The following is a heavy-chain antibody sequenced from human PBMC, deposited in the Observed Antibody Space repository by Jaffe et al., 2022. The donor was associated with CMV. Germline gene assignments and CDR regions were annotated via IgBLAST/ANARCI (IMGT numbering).Heavy chain of an antibody. CDR3: ARASWTDYYDSSAPDY. D-gene: IGHD3-22*01. CDR2: IWYDGSNK. V-gene: IGHV3-33*08. J-gene: IGHJ4*02. Sequence: QVQLVESGGGVVQPGRSLRLSCAASGFTFSSYGMHWVRQAPGKGLEWVAVIWYDGSNKYYADSVKGRFTISRDNSKNTLYLQMNSLRAEDTAVYYCARASWTDYYDSSAPDYWGQGTLVTVSS. CDR1: GFTFSSYG.